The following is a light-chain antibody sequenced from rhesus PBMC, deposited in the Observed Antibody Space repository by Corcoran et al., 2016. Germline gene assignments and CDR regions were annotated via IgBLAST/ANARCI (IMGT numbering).Light chain of an antibody. J-gene: IGKJ3*01. CDR1: ENVNTY. CDR2: GAS. Sequence: DIQVTQSPSSMSASVGDRVNITCRTSENVNTYLHWYQQKPGKHTRLLIYGASNLQSGVPSRFSGSGSGTDYTFTISLRQPEDVATYYCQHIYGIPFSFGPGTQLDIK. CDR3: QHIYGIPFS. V-gene: IGKV1-74*01.